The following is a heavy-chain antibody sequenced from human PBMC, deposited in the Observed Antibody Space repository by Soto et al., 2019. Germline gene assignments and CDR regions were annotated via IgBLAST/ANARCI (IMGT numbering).Heavy chain of an antibody. J-gene: IGHJ4*02. V-gene: IGHV1-18*01. Sequence: QVQLVQSGAEVKKPGASVKVSCKASGYTFTSYGISWVRQAPGQGLEWMGWISAYNGNTNYAQKLQGRVTMTTATSXXTADRELRSLRSDDTAVYYCARGASQYSSGWLFDYWGQGTLVTVSS. CDR1: GYTFTSYG. CDR3: ARGASQYSSGWLFDY. CDR2: ISAYNGNT. D-gene: IGHD6-19*01.